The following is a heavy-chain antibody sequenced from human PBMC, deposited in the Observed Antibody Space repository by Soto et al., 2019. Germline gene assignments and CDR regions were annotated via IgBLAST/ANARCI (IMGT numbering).Heavy chain of an antibody. CDR2: IIPIFGTA. V-gene: IGHV1-69*06. Sequence: SMKVSCKASGGTFSSYAISWVRQAPGQGLEWMRGIIPIFGTANYAQKFQGRVTITADKSTSTAYMELSSLRSENTAVYYCAVYDSSGPYNGMDVWGQGTTVTVSS. CDR3: AVYDSSGPYNGMDV. D-gene: IGHD3-22*01. CDR1: GGTFSSYA. J-gene: IGHJ6*02.